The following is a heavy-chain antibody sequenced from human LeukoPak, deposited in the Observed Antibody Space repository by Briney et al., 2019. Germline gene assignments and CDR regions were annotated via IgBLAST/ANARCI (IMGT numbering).Heavy chain of an antibody. CDR3: AREDPQTTVPEGMDV. D-gene: IGHD4-17*01. CDR1: GGSISYYY. CDR2: IYYSGTT. V-gene: IGHV4-59*01. J-gene: IGHJ4*02. Sequence: SETLSLTCTVSGGSISYYYWSWIRQFPGKGLEWIGYIYYSGTTNYNPSLKSRVTISVDTSKNQFSLQLRSVTAADTAVYYCAREDPQTTVPEGMDVWGQGTLVTVSS.